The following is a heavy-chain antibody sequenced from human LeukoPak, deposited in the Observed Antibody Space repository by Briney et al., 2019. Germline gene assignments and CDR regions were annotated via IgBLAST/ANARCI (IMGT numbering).Heavy chain of an antibody. J-gene: IGHJ5*02. CDR3: ARHDFWSGYPGVWFDP. Sequence: PSETLSLTCAVSGYSISSGYYWGWIRQPPGKGLEWIGSIYHSGSTYYNPSLKSRVTISVDTSKNQFSLKLSSVTAADTAVYYCARHDFWSGYPGVWFDPWGQGTLVTVSS. CDR1: GYSISSGYY. V-gene: IGHV4-38-2*01. D-gene: IGHD3-3*01. CDR2: IYHSGST.